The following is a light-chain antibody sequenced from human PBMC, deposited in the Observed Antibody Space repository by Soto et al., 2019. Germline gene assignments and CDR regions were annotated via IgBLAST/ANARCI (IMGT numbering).Light chain of an antibody. V-gene: IGLV2-14*01. CDR3: SSYTSSSTLGV. Sequence: QSALTQPASVSGSPGQSITISCTGTISDVGDYNYVSWYQQHPGKAPKLMIYDVSNRPSGVSNRFSGSKSGNTASLTISGGQAADEADYYCSSYTSSSTLGVFGGGTKLTVL. CDR1: ISDVGDYNY. J-gene: IGLJ2*01. CDR2: DVS.